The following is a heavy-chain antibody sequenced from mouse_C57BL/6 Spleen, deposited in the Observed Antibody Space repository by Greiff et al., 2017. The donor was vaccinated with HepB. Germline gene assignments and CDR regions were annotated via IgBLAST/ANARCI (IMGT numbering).Heavy chain of an antibody. J-gene: IGHJ4*01. CDR3: ARSYGSSYYAMDY. CDR2: IHPNSGST. CDR1: GYTFTSYW. Sequence: VQLQQPGAELVKPGASVKLSCKASGYTFTSYWMHWVKQRPGQGLEWIGMIHPNSGSTNYNEKFKSKATLTVDKSSSTAYMQLSSLTSEDSAVYDCARSYGSSYYAMDYWGQGTSVTVSS. V-gene: IGHV1-64*01. D-gene: IGHD1-1*01.